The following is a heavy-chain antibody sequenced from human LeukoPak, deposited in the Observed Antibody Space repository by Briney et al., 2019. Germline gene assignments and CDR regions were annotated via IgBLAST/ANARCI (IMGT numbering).Heavy chain of an antibody. D-gene: IGHD4-17*01. CDR2: IYTSGST. Sequence: SETLSLTCTVSGGSISSGSYYWSWIRQPAGKGLEWIGRIYTSGSTNYNLSLKSRVTISVDTSKNQFSLKLSSVAAADTAVYYCARGYGFDYWGQGTLVTVSS. J-gene: IGHJ4*02. V-gene: IGHV4-61*02. CDR1: GGSISSGSYY. CDR3: ARGYGFDY.